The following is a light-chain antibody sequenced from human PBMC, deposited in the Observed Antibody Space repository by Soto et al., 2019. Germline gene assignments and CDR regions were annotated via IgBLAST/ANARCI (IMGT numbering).Light chain of an antibody. CDR1: QDIRSY. CDR3: QHSYSTLT. Sequence: DIQMTQSPSSLSASVGDRVSITCRASQDIRSYLNWYQQKPGKAPELLIYATSNLQSGVPPRFSASGSGTDFTLTISSLQPEAFATYYCQHSYSTLTFGGGTKVEIK. J-gene: IGKJ4*01. V-gene: IGKV1-39*01. CDR2: ATS.